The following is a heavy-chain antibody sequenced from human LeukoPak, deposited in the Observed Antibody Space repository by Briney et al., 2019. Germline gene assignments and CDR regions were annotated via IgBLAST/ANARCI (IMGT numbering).Heavy chain of an antibody. V-gene: IGHV1-18*01. J-gene: IGHJ4*02. CDR1: GYTFTSYG. CDR3: TXXADRLENGY. CDR2: ISTYNGNT. D-gene: IGHD6-19*01. Sequence: CXASGYTFTSYGISWVRQAPGQGLEWMGWISTYNGNTNYAQKLQGRVTITTDTSTSTAYMELRSLRSDDTAVYYCTXXADRLENGYWGQGTLVTVSS.